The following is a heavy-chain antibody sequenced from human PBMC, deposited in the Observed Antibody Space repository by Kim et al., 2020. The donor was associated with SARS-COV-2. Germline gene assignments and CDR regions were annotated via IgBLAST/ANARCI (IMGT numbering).Heavy chain of an antibody. J-gene: IGHJ6*02. D-gene: IGHD1-26*01. CDR2: MNPNSGNT. Sequence: ASVKVSCKASGYTFTSYDINWVRQATGQGLEWMGWMNPNSGNTGYAQKFQGRVTMTRNTSISTAYMELSSLRSEDTAVYYCARDRWELLPYYYYGMDVWGQGTTATVSS. CDR3: ARDRWELLPYYYYGMDV. CDR1: GYTFTSYD. V-gene: IGHV1-8*01.